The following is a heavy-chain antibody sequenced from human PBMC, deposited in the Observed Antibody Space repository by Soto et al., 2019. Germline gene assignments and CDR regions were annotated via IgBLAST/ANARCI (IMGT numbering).Heavy chain of an antibody. CDR3: ARGVGWEPLDY. J-gene: IGHJ4*02. D-gene: IGHD1-26*01. Sequence: ALLKISCKASGYNLKSDDMHGVRQAPRQGLEWMGIINPSGGSTSYAQKLQGRVTMTTDTSTSTAYMELRSLRSDDTAVYYCARGVGWEPLDYWGQGTLVTVSS. CDR2: INPSGGST. CDR1: GYNLKSDD. V-gene: IGHV1-46*02.